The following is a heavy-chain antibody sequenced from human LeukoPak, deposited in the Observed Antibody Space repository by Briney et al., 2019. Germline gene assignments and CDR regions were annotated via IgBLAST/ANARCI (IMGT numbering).Heavy chain of an antibody. CDR2: ISSSSSYI. V-gene: IGHV3-21*04. D-gene: IGHD3-22*01. J-gene: IGHJ3*02. CDR3: AKDRDSSGYSDAFDI. CDR1: GFTFSSYS. Sequence: GGSLRLSCAASGFTFSSYSMNWVRQAPGKGLEWVSSISSSSSYIYYADSVKGRFTISRGNSKNTLYLQMNSLRAEDTAVYYCAKDRDSSGYSDAFDIWGQGTMVTVSS.